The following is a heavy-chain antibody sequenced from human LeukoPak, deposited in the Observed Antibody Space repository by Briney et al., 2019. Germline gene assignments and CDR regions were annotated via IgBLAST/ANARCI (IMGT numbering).Heavy chain of an antibody. Sequence: TGGSLRLSCAASGFTFSSYGMHWVRQAPGKGLEWVAFIRYDGSNKYYADSEKGRFTISRDNSKNTLYLQMNSLRAEDTAVYYCARDTRMNTVGATRGFDYWGQGTLVTVSS. V-gene: IGHV3-30*02. CDR3: ARDTRMNTVGATRGFDY. CDR1: GFTFSSYG. D-gene: IGHD1-26*01. J-gene: IGHJ4*02. CDR2: IRYDGSNK.